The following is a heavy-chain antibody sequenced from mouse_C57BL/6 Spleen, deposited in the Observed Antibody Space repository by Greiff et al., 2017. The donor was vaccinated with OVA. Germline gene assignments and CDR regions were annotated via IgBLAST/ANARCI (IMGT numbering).Heavy chain of an antibody. Sequence: QVQLQQPGAELVKPGASVKLSCKASGYTFTSYWMHWVKQRPGPGLEWIGMIHPNSGSTNYNEKFKSKATLTVDKSSSTAYMQLSSLTSEDAAVYYCANFITTVVANFDYWGQGTTLTVSS. CDR2: IHPNSGST. V-gene: IGHV1-64*01. D-gene: IGHD1-1*01. CDR1: GYTFTSYW. CDR3: ANFITTVVANFDY. J-gene: IGHJ2*01.